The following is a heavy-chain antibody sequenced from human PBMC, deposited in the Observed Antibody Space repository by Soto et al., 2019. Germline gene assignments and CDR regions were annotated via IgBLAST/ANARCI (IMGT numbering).Heavy chain of an antibody. Sequence: SVKVSCKASGYTFTGYYMHLVRQAPGQGLEWMGRIIPILGIANYAQKFQGRVTITADKSTSTAYMELSSLRSEDTAVYYCRIAANYYYMDVWGKGTTVTVSS. CDR3: RIAANYYYMDV. D-gene: IGHD6-13*01. CDR2: IIPILGIA. V-gene: IGHV1-69*02. CDR1: GYTFTGYY. J-gene: IGHJ6*03.